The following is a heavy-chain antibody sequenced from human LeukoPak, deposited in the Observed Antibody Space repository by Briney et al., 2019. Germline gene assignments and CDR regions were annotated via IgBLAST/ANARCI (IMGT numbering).Heavy chain of an antibody. CDR1: GFTFSNYW. CDR3: ARDWDGSGTSLDY. CDR2: INPDGSTI. V-gene: IGHV3-74*01. Sequence: PGGSLRLSCAASGFTFSNYWVHWVRQAPGKGLVWVSRINPDGSTINYADSVKGRFTISRDNAKNTLYLQLNSLRAEDTAVYYCARDWDGSGTSLDYWGQGTLVTVSS. D-gene: IGHD3-10*01. J-gene: IGHJ4*02.